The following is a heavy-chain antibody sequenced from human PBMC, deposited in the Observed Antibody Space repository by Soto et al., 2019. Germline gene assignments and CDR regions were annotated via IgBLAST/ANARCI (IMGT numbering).Heavy chain of an antibody. CDR3: ARTSSSSWRVDH. J-gene: IGHJ4*02. D-gene: IGHD6-13*01. V-gene: IGHV1-18*01. CDR1: GYTFNIYG. Sequence: QVQLVQSGAEVKKPGASVKVSCKASGYTFNIYGISWVRQAPGQGLEWMGWISAYNGKTNYKQKLQGRATITTDTSTSTAYMELRSLRSDDTAIYYCARTSSSSWRVDHWGQGTLITVSA. CDR2: ISAYNGKT.